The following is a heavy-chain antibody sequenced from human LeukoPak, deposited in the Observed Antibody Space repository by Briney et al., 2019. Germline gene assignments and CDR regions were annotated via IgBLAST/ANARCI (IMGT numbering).Heavy chain of an antibody. V-gene: IGHV3-23*01. CDR2: MKGGGET. CDR1: GFSFINYA. D-gene: IGHD3-10*01. J-gene: IGHJ4*02. Sequence: GGSLRLSCAASGFSFINYAMSWVRQAPARGPEWLSSMKGGGETFYADSVKGRFTISGDSSKNTLFLQMNSLRAEDTAVYYCARVYGSGSYYFFDFWGQGILVTVSS. CDR3: ARVYGSGSYYFFDF.